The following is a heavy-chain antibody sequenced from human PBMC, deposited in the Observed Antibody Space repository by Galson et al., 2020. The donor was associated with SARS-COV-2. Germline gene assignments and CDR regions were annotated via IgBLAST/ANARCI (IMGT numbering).Heavy chain of an antibody. Sequence: SVKVSCKASGYTFTGYYIHWVRQAPGQGLEWMGWINPNNGGTNYAQKFQGRVTVTRDTSINTAYMELSRLRDDDTAVYYCARIAEGWSDYWGQGTLVPVSS. CDR2: INPNNGGT. D-gene: IGHD6-19*01. CDR1: GYTFTGYY. CDR3: ARIAEGWSDY. V-gene: IGHV1-2*02. J-gene: IGHJ4*02.